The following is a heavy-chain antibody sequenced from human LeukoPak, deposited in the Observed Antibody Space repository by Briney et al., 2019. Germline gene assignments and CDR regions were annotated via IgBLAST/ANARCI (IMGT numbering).Heavy chain of an antibody. J-gene: IGHJ6*02. CDR1: GFTFSSYS. CDR3: ARVYYDSSGYIYYYYGMDV. Sequence: GGSLRLSCAASGFTFSSYSMNWVRQAPGKGLEWVSSISSSSSYIYYADSVKGRFTISRDNAKNSLYLQMNSLRAEDTAVYYCARVYYDSSGYIYYYYGMDVWGQGTTVTVSS. D-gene: IGHD3-22*01. V-gene: IGHV3-21*01. CDR2: ISSSSSYI.